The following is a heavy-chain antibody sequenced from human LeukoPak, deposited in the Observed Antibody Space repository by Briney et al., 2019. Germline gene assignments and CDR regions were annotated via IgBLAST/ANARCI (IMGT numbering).Heavy chain of an antibody. CDR2: ISAYNGNT. D-gene: IGHD3-3*01. Sequence: ASVKVSCKASGYTFTSYGISWVRQAPGQGLEWMGWISAYNGNTNYAQKLQGRVTMTTDTSTSTAYMELRSLRSDDTAVYYCARDGGEYYDFWSGYFPSYMDVWGKGTTVTVSS. J-gene: IGHJ6*03. CDR3: ARDGGEYYDFWSGYFPSYMDV. V-gene: IGHV1-18*01. CDR1: GYTFTSYG.